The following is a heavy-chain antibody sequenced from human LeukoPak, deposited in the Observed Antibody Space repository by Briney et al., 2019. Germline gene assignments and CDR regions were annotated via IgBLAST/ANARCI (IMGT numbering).Heavy chain of an antibody. J-gene: IGHJ4*02. CDR1: GGSMRSYY. Sequence: KPSETLSLTCTVSGGSMRSYYWSWIRQPPGKGLELIGYVYYSGTANYNPSLESRVTILVDTSKNQFSLNLSSVTAADTAVYYCVRTKSGWYYSDYWGQGTLVSVSS. CDR2: VYYSGTA. V-gene: IGHV4-59*08. D-gene: IGHD6-19*01. CDR3: VRTKSGWYYSDY.